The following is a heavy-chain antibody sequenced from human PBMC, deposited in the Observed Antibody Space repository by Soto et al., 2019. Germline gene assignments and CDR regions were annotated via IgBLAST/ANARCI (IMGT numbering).Heavy chain of an antibody. CDR3: ARDPPAVAGSNAYIFDY. J-gene: IGHJ4*02. CDR2: ISYDGSNK. Sequence: GGSLRLSCAASGFTFSSYAMHWVRQAPGKGLEWVAVISYDGSNKYYADSVKGRFTISRDNSKNTLYLQMNSLRAEDTAVYYCARDPPAVAGSNAYIFDYWGQGTLVTVSS. CDR1: GFTFSSYA. V-gene: IGHV3-30-3*01. D-gene: IGHD6-19*01.